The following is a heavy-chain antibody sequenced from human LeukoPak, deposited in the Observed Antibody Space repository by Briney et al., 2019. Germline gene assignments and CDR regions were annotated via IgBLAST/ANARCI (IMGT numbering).Heavy chain of an antibody. D-gene: IGHD6-13*01. V-gene: IGHV3-30*03. CDR1: GFTFSSYG. Sequence: GGSLRLSCAASGFTFSSYGMHWVRQAPGKGLEWVAVISYDGSNKYYADSVKGRFTISRDNSKNTLYLQMNSLRAEDTAVYYCARYSSRWSHRYWGQGTLVTVSS. CDR3: ARYSSRWSHRY. J-gene: IGHJ4*02. CDR2: ISYDGSNK.